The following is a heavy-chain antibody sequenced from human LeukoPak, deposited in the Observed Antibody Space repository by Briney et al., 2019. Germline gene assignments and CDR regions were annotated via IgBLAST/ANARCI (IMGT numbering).Heavy chain of an antibody. J-gene: IGHJ4*02. CDR2: IIPIFGTA. CDR3: ARGRSVAAGTTTDY. V-gene: IGHV1-69*05. CDR1: GGTFSSYA. D-gene: IGHD1-7*01. Sequence: PVKVSCKASGGTFSSYAISWVRQAPGQGLEWMGGIIPIFGTANYAQKFQGRVTITTDESTSTAYMELSSLRSEDTAVYYCARGRSVAAGTTTDYWGRGTLVTVSS.